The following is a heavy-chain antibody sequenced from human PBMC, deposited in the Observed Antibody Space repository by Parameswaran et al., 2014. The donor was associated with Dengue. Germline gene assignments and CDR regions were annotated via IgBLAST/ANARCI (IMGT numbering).Heavy chain of an antibody. Sequence: ASVKVSCKASGYTFTSYGISWVRQAPGQGLEWMGWISAYNGNTNYAQKLQGRVTMTTDTSTSTAYMELRSLRSDDTAVYYCARDPDPLYCSSTSCAGGDYYYYGMDVWGQGTTVTVSS. V-gene: IGHV1-18*01. CDR3: ARDPDPLYCSSTSCAGGDYYYYGMDV. CDR2: ISAYNGNT. J-gene: IGHJ6*02. D-gene: IGHD2-2*01. CDR1: GYTFTSYG.